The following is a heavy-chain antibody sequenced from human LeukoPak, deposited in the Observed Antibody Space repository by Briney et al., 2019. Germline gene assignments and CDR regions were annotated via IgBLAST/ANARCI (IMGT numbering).Heavy chain of an antibody. Sequence: SQTLSLTCAISGDSVSSNSAAWTWIRQPPSRGLEWLGRTYYRSKWYNDYAVSVKSRITINPDTSKNQFSLQLNSVTPEDTAVYYCARGHLNYCSGGSCYSPRYYYGMDVWGQGTTVTVSS. J-gene: IGHJ6*02. V-gene: IGHV6-1*01. CDR1: GDSVSSNSAA. D-gene: IGHD2-15*01. CDR3: ARGHLNYCSGGSCYSPRYYYGMDV. CDR2: TYYRSKWYN.